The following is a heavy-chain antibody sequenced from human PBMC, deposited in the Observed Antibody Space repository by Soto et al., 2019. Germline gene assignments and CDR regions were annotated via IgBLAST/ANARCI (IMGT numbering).Heavy chain of an antibody. Sequence: ASVKVSCKASGYTFTSYGISWVRQAPGQGLEWMGWISTFHGNTNYAQKFQGSVTMTTDTSTSTAYMELRSLTSDDTAIYFCARLVYDTRLNYMYFDFWGQGALVTVSS. CDR1: GYTFTSYG. V-gene: IGHV1-18*04. CDR3: ARLVYDTRLNYMYFDF. CDR2: ISTFHGNT. D-gene: IGHD3-10*01. J-gene: IGHJ4*02.